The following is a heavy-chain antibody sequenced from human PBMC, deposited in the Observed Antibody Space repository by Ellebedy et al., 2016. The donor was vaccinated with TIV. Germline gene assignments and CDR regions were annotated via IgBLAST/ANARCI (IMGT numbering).Heavy chain of an antibody. CDR2: FDPEDGET. Sequence: ASVKVSXXVSGYTLTELSMHWVRQAPGKGLEWMGGFDPEDGETIYAQKFQGRVTMTEDTSTDTAYMELSSLRSEDTAVYYCATGLPPFIAVAGTGRNYYYYGMDVWGQGTTVTVSS. CDR3: ATGLPPFIAVAGTGRNYYYYGMDV. CDR1: GYTLTELS. D-gene: IGHD6-19*01. J-gene: IGHJ6*02. V-gene: IGHV1-24*01.